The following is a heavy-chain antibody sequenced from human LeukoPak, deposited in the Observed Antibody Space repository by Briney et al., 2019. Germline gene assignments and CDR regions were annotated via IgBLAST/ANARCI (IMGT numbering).Heavy chain of an antibody. CDR2: KNQEGSEK. CDR3: ANEGAYTSSSPTGY. D-gene: IGHD6-6*01. J-gene: IGHJ4*02. Sequence: QPGGSLRLPCGASGFPFSSYWMSWVRQAPGKGLGGVANKNQEGSEKFYVDSVKGRFTISRDNAKDSLYLQMNSLGADDTAVYYCANEGAYTSSSPTGYWGQGTLVTVSS. V-gene: IGHV3-7*01. CDR1: GFPFSSYW.